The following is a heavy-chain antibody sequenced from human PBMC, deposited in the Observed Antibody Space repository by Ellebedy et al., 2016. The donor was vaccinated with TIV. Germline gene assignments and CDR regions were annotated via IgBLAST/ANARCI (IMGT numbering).Heavy chain of an antibody. V-gene: IGHV1-58*01. CDR3: AAGGLVGYCGGDCYMDL. J-gene: IGHJ6*02. CDR2: IVAGSGDT. D-gene: IGHD2-21*02. CDR1: GFTFVSST. Sequence: AASVKVSCKAFGFTFVSSTVQWVRQARGHPLEWIGWIVAGSGDTKDAQNFQERVPMPRDVSGDTAFLELSSLRPEDTAMYYCAAGGLVGYCGGDCYMDLWGQGTTVTVSS.